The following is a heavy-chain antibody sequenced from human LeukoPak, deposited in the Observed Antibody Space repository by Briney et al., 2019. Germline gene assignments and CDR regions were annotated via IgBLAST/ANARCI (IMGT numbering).Heavy chain of an antibody. Sequence: ASVKVSFKTSGGAFRSYAISWVRQAPGQGLEWMGGIIPIFGTANYAQKFQGRVTITADESTSTAYMELSSLRSEDTAIYYCASSKDYHDSSGYARTLDYWGQGTLVTVSS. V-gene: IGHV1-69*13. CDR3: ASSKDYHDSSGYARTLDY. J-gene: IGHJ4*02. CDR2: IIPIFGTA. D-gene: IGHD3-22*01. CDR1: GGAFRSYA.